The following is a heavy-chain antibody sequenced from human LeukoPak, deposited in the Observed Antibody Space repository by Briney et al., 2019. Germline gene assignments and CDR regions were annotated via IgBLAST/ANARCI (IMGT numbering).Heavy chain of an antibody. CDR1: GGSISSYY. CDR3: ATIPVQQLWLQIDY. V-gene: IGHV4-4*09. Sequence: PSETLSLTCTVSGGSISSYYWSWIRQPPGKGLEWIGYIYTSGSTNYNPSLKSRVTISVDTSKNQFSLKLSSVTAADTAVYYCATIPVQQLWLQIDYWGQGTLVTVSS. D-gene: IGHD5-18*01. J-gene: IGHJ4*02. CDR2: IYTSGST.